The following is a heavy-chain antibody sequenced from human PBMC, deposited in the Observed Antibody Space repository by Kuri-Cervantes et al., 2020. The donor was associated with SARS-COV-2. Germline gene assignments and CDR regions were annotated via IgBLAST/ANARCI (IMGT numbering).Heavy chain of an antibody. J-gene: IGHJ4*02. V-gene: IGHV1-69*05. CDR2: IIPIFGTA. Sequence: SVKVSCKASGGTFSSYAISWARQAPGQGLEWMGGIIPIFGTANYAQKFQGRVTMTTDESTTTAYMELSSLRSEDTAVYYCARWGVVTNSFDYWGQGTLVTVSS. CDR1: GGTFSSYA. D-gene: IGHD2-21*02. CDR3: ARWGVVTNSFDY.